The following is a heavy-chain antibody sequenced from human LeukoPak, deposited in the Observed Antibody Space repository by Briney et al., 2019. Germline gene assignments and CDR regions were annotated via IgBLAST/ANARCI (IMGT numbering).Heavy chain of an antibody. D-gene: IGHD3-3*01. J-gene: IGHJ4*02. CDR2: FKSKTDGGTT. CDR3: TTTFTIFGVGLFDY. CDR1: GFTFSNAW. V-gene: IGHV3-15*01. Sequence: GGSLRLSCAASGFTFSNAWMSWVRQAPGKGLEWVGRFKSKTDGGTTDYAAPVKGRFTISRDDSKNTLYLQMNSLKTEDTAVYYCTTTFTIFGVGLFDYWGQGTLVTVSS.